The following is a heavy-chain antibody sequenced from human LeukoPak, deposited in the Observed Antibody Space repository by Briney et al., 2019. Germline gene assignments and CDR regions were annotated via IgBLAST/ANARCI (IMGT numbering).Heavy chain of an antibody. CDR3: AKVRLGYCSGGSCSRGGTPMDV. V-gene: IGHV4-34*01. Sequence: PSETLSLTCAVYGGSFSGYYWSWIRQPPGKGLEWIGSIYYSGSTYYNPSLKSRVTISVDTSKNQFSLKLSSVTAADTAVYYCAKVRLGYCSGGSCSRGGTPMDVWGKGTTVTISS. D-gene: IGHD2-15*01. CDR2: IYYSGST. J-gene: IGHJ6*03. CDR1: GGSFSGYY.